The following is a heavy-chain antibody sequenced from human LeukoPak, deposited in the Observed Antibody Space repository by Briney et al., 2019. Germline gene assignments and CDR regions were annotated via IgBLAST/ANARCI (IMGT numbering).Heavy chain of an antibody. CDR3: ARVENYGSGSSEYWFDP. CDR1: GGSISSYY. J-gene: IGHJ5*02. CDR2: IYYSGST. V-gene: IGHV4-59*08. Sequence: SETLSLTCTVSGGSISSYYWSWIRQPPGKGLEWIGYIYYSGSTNYNPSLKSRVTISVDTSKNQFSLKLSSVTAADTAVYYCARVENYGSGSSEYWFDPWGQGTLVTVSS. D-gene: IGHD3-10*01.